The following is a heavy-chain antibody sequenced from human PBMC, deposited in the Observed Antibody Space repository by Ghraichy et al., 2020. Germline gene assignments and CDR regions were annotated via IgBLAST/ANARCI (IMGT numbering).Heavy chain of an antibody. Sequence: ASVKVSCKASGYTFSNYGMHWVRQAPGQRLEWMGWINAGNGNTEYSQKFQDRVTITRDTSASTAYMELSSLRSEDTAVYYCARGYYYDSSTYQLYFHHWGQGTLVTVSS. CDR1: GYTFSNYG. J-gene: IGHJ1*01. CDR3: ARGYYYDSSTYQLYFHH. V-gene: IGHV1-3*01. CDR2: INAGNGNT. D-gene: IGHD3-22*01.